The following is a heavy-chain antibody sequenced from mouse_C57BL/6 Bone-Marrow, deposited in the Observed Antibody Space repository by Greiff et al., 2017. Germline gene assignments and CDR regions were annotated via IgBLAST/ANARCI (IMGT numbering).Heavy chain of an antibody. V-gene: IGHV1-39*01. CDR3: ARHGRLRLDWYFDV. CDR1: GYSFTDYN. D-gene: IGHD2-4*01. J-gene: IGHJ1*03. Sequence: EVKLVESGPELVKPGASVKISCKASGYSFTDYNMNWVKQSNGKSLEWIGVINPNYGTTSYNQKFTGKATLTVDQSSSTAYMQHNSLTSEDSAVYYCARHGRLRLDWYFDVWGTGTTVTVSS. CDR2: INPNYGTT.